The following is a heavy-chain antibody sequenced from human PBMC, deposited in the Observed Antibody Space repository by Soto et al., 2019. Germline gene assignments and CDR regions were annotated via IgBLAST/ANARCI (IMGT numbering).Heavy chain of an antibody. CDR1: GGSISSHY. V-gene: IGHV4-59*11. CDR3: ARRRSTPTFFDV. Sequence: LSLTCTVSGGSISSHYWSWVRQSPGKGLEWIGYIYYSGSTNYNPSLKSRVTISVDTSKNQFSLKLSSVTAADTAVYYCARRRSTPTFFDVWGQGTMVTVSS. J-gene: IGHJ3*01. D-gene: IGHD1-26*01. CDR2: IYYSGST.